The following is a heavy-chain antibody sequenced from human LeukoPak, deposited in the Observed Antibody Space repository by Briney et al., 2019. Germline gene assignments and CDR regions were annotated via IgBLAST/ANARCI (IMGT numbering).Heavy chain of an antibody. Sequence: GGSLRLSCAASGFTFSSYSMNWVRQVPGKGLEWVSSISSRSSYIDYADSLKGRFTISRDNAKNSLYLQMNSLRAEDTAVYYCARGKEPVAGSLSHFDYWGQGTLVTVSS. CDR1: GFTFSSYS. V-gene: IGHV3-21*01. CDR2: ISSRSSYI. D-gene: IGHD6-19*01. J-gene: IGHJ4*02. CDR3: ARGKEPVAGSLSHFDY.